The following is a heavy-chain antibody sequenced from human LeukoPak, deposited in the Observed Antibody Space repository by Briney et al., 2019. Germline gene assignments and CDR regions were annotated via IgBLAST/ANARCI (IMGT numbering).Heavy chain of an antibody. CDR3: ATRDQSRTYLAPADC. Sequence: PSETLSLTCAVYGGSFSGYYWSWIRQPPGKGLEWIGETHRSGDTKYNPSLNGRVTISIDNSNNRLSLNLRYVTAADTAMYYCATRDQSRTYLAPADCWGQGTRATVSS. V-gene: IGHV4-34*07. D-gene: IGHD5-12*01. CDR2: THRSGDT. CDR1: GGSFSGYY. J-gene: IGHJ1*01.